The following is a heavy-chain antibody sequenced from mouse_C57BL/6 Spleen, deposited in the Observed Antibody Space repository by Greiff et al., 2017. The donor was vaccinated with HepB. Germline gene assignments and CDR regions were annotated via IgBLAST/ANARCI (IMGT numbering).Heavy chain of an antibody. V-gene: IGHV1-26*01. D-gene: IGHD1-1*01. Sequence: EVQLQQSGPELVKPGASVKISCKASGYTFTDYYMNWVKQSHGKSLEWIGDINPNNGGTSYNQKFKGKATLTVDKSSSTAYMELRSLTSEDSAVYYCARYYYGSSYDYWYFDVWGTGTTVTVSS. CDR3: ARYYYGSSYDYWYFDV. J-gene: IGHJ1*03. CDR2: INPNNGGT. CDR1: GYTFTDYY.